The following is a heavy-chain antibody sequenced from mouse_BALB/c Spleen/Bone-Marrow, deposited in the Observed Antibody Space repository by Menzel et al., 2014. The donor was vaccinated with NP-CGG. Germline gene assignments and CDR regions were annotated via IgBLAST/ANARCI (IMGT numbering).Heavy chain of an antibody. CDR3: ARHDGIYAAWFAY. V-gene: IGHV5-12*01. CDR2: ISNGGNNT. J-gene: IGHJ3*01. D-gene: IGHD2-1*01. Sequence: EVKVEESGGGLVQPGGSLKLSCTASGFTFSDYYMYWVRQTPEKRLEWVANISNGGNNTFYLDTVKGRFTISRDNAKNTLYLQMSRLKSEDTAMYYCARHDGIYAAWFAYWGQGTPVTVSA. CDR1: GFTFSDYY.